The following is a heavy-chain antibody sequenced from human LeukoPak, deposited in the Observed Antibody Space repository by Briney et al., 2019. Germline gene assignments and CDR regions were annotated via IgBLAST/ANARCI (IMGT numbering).Heavy chain of an antibody. CDR1: GFTFSSYG. D-gene: IGHD6-6*01. CDR2: IRFDGSDT. CDR3: AKEEYSISPALDY. Sequence: PGGSLRLSCAASGFTFSSYGMHWVRQAPGKGLEWVAFIRFDGSDTYYADSVKGRFTISRDNSKNTVYLQLNSLRDEETAVYYCAKEEYSISPALDYWGQGTLVTVSS. J-gene: IGHJ4*02. V-gene: IGHV3-30*02.